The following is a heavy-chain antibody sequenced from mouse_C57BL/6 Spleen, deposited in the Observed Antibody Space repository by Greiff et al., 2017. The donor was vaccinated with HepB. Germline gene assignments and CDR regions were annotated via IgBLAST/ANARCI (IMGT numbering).Heavy chain of an antibody. J-gene: IGHJ1*03. V-gene: IGHV3-6*01. CDR2: ISYDGSN. D-gene: IGHD2-2*01. CDR3: ARIGGYDWYFDV. CDR1: GYSITSGYY. Sequence: DVQLQESGPGLVKPSQSLSLTCSVTGYSITSGYYWNWIRQFPGNKLEWMGYISYDGSNNYNPSLKNRISITRDTSKNQFFLKLNSVTTEDTATYYCARIGGYDWYFDVWGTGTTVTVSS.